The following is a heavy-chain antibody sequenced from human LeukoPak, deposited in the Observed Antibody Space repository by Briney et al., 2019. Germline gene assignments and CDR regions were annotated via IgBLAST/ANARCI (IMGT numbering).Heavy chain of an antibody. Sequence: GGARRLSCAASGFTFSSDAISWVRQAPGKGLEWVSGISGSGGSTYYADSVKGRFTISRDNSRNTPYLQMNSPRAEDTAVYYCAILPGYSSGWYEVNYWGQGTLVTVSS. CDR3: AILPGYSSGWYEVNY. D-gene: IGHD6-13*01. CDR2: ISGSGGST. J-gene: IGHJ4*02. CDR1: GFTFSSDA. V-gene: IGHV3-23*01.